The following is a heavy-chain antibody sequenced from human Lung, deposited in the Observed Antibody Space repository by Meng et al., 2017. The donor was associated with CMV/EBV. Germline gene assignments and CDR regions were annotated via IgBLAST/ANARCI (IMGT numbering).Heavy chain of an antibody. V-gene: IGHV1-18*01. Sequence: QVHLLQAGPEVKKPVASVRVSCKASGYTFGSYGLCWVRQAPGQGLEWMGWFVNYVDTYPAPKFQGRVTMTTDTHTNTAFMELRSLTSDDTAVYYCASGTPGRSYCDYWGQGTLVTVSS. J-gene: IGHJ4*02. CDR2: FVNYVDT. CDR1: GYTFGSYG. D-gene: IGHD2-15*01. CDR3: ASGTPGRSYCDY.